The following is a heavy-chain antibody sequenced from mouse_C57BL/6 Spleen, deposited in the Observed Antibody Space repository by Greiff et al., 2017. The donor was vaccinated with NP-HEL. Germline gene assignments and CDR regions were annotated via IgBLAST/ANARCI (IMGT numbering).Heavy chain of an antibody. CDR1: GYTFTSYW. CDR3: ARVTTVVDTGRYFDG. D-gene: IGHD1-1*01. Sequence: QVQLQQPGAELVMPGASVKLSCKASGYTFTSYWMHWVQQRPGQGLEWIGEIDPSDSYTNYTHKFKGKSTLTVDKSSSTAYMQLSSLTSEDSAVYYCARVTTVVDTGRYFDGWGTGTTVTVSS. J-gene: IGHJ1*03. CDR2: IDPSDSYT. V-gene: IGHV1-69*01.